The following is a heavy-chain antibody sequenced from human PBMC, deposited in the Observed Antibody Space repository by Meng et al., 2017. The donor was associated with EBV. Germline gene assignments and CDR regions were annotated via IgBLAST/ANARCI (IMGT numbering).Heavy chain of an antibody. J-gene: IGHJ4*02. CDR1: GFTFSSYS. Sequence: VQLVESGGGLVKPGGSLILVCAASGFTFSSYSMNWVRQAPGKGLEWVSSICSSSSYIYYADSVKGRFTISRDNAKNSLYLQMNSLRAEDTAVYYCARYYLEWALDYWGQGTLVTVSS. D-gene: IGHD3-3*01. CDR2: ICSSSSYI. CDR3: ARYYLEWALDY. V-gene: IGHV3-21*01.